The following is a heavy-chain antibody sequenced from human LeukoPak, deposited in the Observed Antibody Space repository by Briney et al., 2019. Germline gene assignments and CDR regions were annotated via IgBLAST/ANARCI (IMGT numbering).Heavy chain of an antibody. CDR2: ISSSSSYI. J-gene: IGHJ4*02. Sequence: GGSLRLSCAASGFTFSSYSMNWVRQAPGKGLEWVSSISSSSSYIYYADSVKGRFTISRGNAKNSLYLQMNSLRAEDTAVYYCARDGNAAVAGLWGQGTLVTVSS. D-gene: IGHD6-19*01. V-gene: IGHV3-21*01. CDR1: GFTFSSYS. CDR3: ARDGNAAVAGL.